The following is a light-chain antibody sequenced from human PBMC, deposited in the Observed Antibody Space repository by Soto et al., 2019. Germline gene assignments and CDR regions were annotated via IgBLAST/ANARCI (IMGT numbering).Light chain of an antibody. Sequence: EIVMTQSPATLSLSPGERATLSCRASQSLTTDLAWYQQKPGQPPRLLIYGASTRATDFPARFSGSGSGTEFTLTISSLQSEDFAVYYCQQYGSSVITFGQGTRLEIK. CDR2: GAS. V-gene: IGKV3-15*01. CDR1: QSLTTD. J-gene: IGKJ5*01. CDR3: QQYGSSVIT.